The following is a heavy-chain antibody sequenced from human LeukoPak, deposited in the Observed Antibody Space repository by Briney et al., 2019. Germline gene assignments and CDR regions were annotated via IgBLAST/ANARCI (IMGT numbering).Heavy chain of an antibody. CDR1: GFTFSSYG. D-gene: IGHD4-17*01. CDR2: ISYDGSNK. J-gene: IGHJ4*02. CDR3: AKEFDGDPFDY. Sequence: SGGSLRLSCAASGFTFSSYGMHWVRQAPGKGLEWVAVISYDGSNKYYADSVKGRFTISRDNSKSTLYLQMNSLRAEDTAVYYCAKEFDGDPFDYWGQGTLVTVSS. V-gene: IGHV3-30*18.